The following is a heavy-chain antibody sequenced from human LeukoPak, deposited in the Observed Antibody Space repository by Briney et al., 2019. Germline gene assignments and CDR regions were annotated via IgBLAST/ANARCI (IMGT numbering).Heavy chain of an antibody. CDR3: ARVRGATLLTMYFDY. CDR2: ISSTSNSI. J-gene: IGHJ4*02. Sequence: GGALRLSCAASVFTFSGYSLNWVRQAPPKGREWVSFISSTSNSIYYADSVKGRFTISRNNAKNSLYLQMNSLRDEDTAVYYCARVRGATLLTMYFDYWGQGTLVTVSS. V-gene: IGHV3-48*02. CDR1: VFTFSGYS. D-gene: IGHD2/OR15-2a*01.